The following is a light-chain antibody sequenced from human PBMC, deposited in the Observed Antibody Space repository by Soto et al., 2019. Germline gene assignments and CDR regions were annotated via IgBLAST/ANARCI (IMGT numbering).Light chain of an antibody. CDR1: QGINNY. Sequence: DIQLAQSPSSLSASVGDRVTITCRARQGINNYLNWYHQKPGKAPKLLIFDASNLERGVPSRFSGSGSRTHFSLSINNLQPEDVGTYFCQHYDNLPLTFGGGTKVEI. V-gene: IGKV1-33*01. J-gene: IGKJ4*01. CDR2: DAS. CDR3: QHYDNLPLT.